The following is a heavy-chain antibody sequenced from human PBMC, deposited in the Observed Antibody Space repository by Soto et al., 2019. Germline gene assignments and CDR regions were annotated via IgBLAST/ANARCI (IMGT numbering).Heavy chain of an antibody. V-gene: IGHV4-39*01. CDR3: ATTRGMAFCGSFDH. CDR1: GGSVSRSASC. J-gene: IGHJ5*02. Sequence: GPLSLAFRGSGGSVSRSASCCGCDRRSPGKGPEWMATFYSGSTYYNPPLKSRLTMSVDTSTNQFSLRLRSVAAPHKAIYYCATTRGMAFCGSFDHWGQGTLVTVSS. CDR2: FYSGST. D-gene: IGHD2-21*01.